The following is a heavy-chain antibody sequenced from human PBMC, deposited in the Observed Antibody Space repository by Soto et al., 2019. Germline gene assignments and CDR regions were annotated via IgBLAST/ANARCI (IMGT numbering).Heavy chain of an antibody. D-gene: IGHD1-26*01. J-gene: IGHJ3*02. Sequence: QVQLQESGPRLVKPSETLSLTCTVSGGSISSYFWSWIRQSPGEGLEWIGYIFYSGTTNYSPSLKSRVTMSLGTAKNQFSLNLTSVTAADTAVYYCARGRGGTYDDFDIWGQGTMVTVSS. CDR1: GGSISSYF. CDR2: IFYSGTT. V-gene: IGHV4-59*01. CDR3: ARGRGGTYDDFDI.